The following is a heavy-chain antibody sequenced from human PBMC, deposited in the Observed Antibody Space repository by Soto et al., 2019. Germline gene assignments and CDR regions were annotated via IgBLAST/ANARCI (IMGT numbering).Heavy chain of an antibody. CDR2: ISGSGGST. V-gene: IGHV3-23*01. J-gene: IGHJ4*02. D-gene: IGHD3-16*01. CDR1: GFIFSSYA. CDR3: AKEQWGGFFDY. Sequence: EVQLLESGGGLVQPGGSLRLSCAASGFIFSSYAMSWVRQAPGKGLEWVSGISGSGGSTDYADSVKGRFTISRDSSKNTLYLQMNSLRAEDTAVYYCAKEQWGGFFDYWGQGTLVSVSS.